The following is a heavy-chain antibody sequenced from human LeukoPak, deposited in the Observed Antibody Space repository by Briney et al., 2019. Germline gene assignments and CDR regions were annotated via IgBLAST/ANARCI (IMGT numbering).Heavy chain of an antibody. J-gene: IGHJ4*02. V-gene: IGHV4-34*01. CDR3: ARAEGIGLRGYSYGYYFDY. Sequence: SETLSLTCAVYGGSFSGYYWSWIRQPPGKGLEWIGEINHSGSTNYNPSLKSRVTISLDTSKNQFSLKLSSMTAADTAVYYCARAEGIGLRGYSYGYYFDYWGQGILVTVSS. CDR2: INHSGST. D-gene: IGHD5-18*01. CDR1: GGSFSGYY.